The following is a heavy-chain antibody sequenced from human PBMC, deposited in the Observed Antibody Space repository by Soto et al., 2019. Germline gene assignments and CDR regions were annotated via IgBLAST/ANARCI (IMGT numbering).Heavy chain of an antibody. V-gene: IGHV1-18*01. D-gene: IGHD6-19*01. CDR3: TRAGIGSPATSSFYV. J-gene: IGHJ3*01. Sequence: QVQLVQSGAEVKKPGASVKVSCKASGYTFTNYGIGWVREAPGRGLEWMGWISTYSGNTDSAQKLRGRFTMTRDTSTTTAYMELGSLMSDDTAVYYCTRAGIGSPATSSFYVWGQGTVVTVSP. CDR2: ISTYSGNT. CDR1: GYTFTNYG.